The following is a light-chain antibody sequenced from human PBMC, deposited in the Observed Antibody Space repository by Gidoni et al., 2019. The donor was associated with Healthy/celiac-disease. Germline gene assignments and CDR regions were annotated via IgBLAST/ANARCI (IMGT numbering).Light chain of an antibody. CDR3: AAWDDSLSVLYV. J-gene: IGLJ1*01. CDR1: SSNIGSNY. V-gene: IGLV1-47*01. Sequence: QSVLTQPPSASGHPGQRVTISCSGSSSNIGSNYVYWYQQLPGTAPKLLIYRNNQRPSGVPDRFYGSKSGTSASLAISGLRSEDEADYYCAAWDDSLSVLYVFGTGTKVTV. CDR2: RNN.